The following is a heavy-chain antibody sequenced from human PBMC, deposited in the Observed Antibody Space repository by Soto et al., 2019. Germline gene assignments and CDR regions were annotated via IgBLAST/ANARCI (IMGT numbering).Heavy chain of an antibody. J-gene: IGHJ3*02. CDR3: ARQSYDFLTGYYDAFDI. CDR2: INSDSRTI. V-gene: IGHV3-48*02. CDR1: GFSFPTYS. D-gene: IGHD3-9*01. Sequence: EMQLEESGGHLVHPGGSLRLSCTVSGFSFPTYSFNWVRQAPGKGLEWLSYINSDSRTIFYADSVKGRFTISRDNARNSLHLQMNSLRDNDTAVYYCARQSYDFLTGYYDAFDIWGQGTMVTVSS.